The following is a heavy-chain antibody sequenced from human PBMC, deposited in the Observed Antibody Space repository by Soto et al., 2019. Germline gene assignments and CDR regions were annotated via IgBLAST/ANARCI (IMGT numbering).Heavy chain of an antibody. CDR1: GGTFSSYA. CDR3: ATPPYAYSSSWYYFDY. V-gene: IGHV1-69*13. CDR2: IIPIFGTA. D-gene: IGHD6-13*01. Sequence: SVKVSCKASGGTFSSYAISWVRQAPGQGLEWMGGIIPIFGTANYAQKFQGRVTITADESTSTAYMELSSLRSEDTAVYYCATPPYAYSSSWYYFDYWGQGTLVTVSS. J-gene: IGHJ4*02.